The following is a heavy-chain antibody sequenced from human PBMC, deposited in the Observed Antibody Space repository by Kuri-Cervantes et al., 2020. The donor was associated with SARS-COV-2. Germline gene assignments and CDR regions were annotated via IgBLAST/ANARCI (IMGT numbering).Heavy chain of an antibody. Sequence: SCTVSGGSISSGDYYWSWIRQPPGKGLEWIGYIYYSGSTYYNPSLKSRVTISVDTSKNQFSLKLSSVTAADTAVYYCARRGGYYDFWSGSGIDYWGQGTLVTVSS. CDR3: ARRGGYYDFWSGSGIDY. CDR2: IYYSGST. D-gene: IGHD3-3*01. J-gene: IGHJ4*02. CDR1: GGSISSGDYY. V-gene: IGHV4-30-4*08.